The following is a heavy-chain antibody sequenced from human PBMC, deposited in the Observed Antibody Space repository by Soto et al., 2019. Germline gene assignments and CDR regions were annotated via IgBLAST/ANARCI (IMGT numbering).Heavy chain of an antibody. D-gene: IGHD6-13*01. CDR1: GFTFSHYG. CDR2: IWYDGSYK. Sequence: QVQLVESGGGVVQPGRSLRLSCVASGFTFSHYGMNWVRQAPGKGLEWVAVIWYDGSYKYYADSVKGRFTISRDNSKNTLYLQMNSLRAEDTAVYYCARCAGSSSSVRFDPWGQGTLVTVSS. CDR3: ARCAGSSSSVRFDP. J-gene: IGHJ5*02. V-gene: IGHV3-33*01.